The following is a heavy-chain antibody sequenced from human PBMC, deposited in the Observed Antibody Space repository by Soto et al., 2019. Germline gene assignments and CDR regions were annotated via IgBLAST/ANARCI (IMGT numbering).Heavy chain of an antibody. J-gene: IGHJ3*02. CDR1: GASISSGGYY. V-gene: IGHV4-31*03. CDR2: IYYSGTT. Sequence: QVQLQESGPGLVKPSQTLSLTCTVSGASISSGGYYWSWIRQHPGKGLEWIGYIYYSGTTYYNPSLKCRVTISVDTSVNQLSLNLSSVTAADTSVYYCTRDGPRFETEPPPRGFDIWGQGTNGTVAA. CDR3: TRDGPRFETEPPPRGFDI. D-gene: IGHD1-1*01.